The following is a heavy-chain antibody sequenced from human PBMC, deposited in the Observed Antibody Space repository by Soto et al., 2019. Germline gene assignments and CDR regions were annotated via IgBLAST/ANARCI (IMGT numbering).Heavy chain of an antibody. D-gene: IGHD2-21*01. CDR1: GYSFTSSY. CDR3: ARGHEFGGNSDAYDI. V-gene: IGHV1-46*01. J-gene: IGHJ3*02. Sequence: ASVKVSCTAIGYSFTSSYMHWVRQAPGQGPEWMATIYPGFGNVDYAQKFQGRLTITTDTSTNTAYMELRSLFSEDTAVYYCARGHEFGGNSDAYDIWGQGTVVTVSS. CDR2: IYPGFGNV.